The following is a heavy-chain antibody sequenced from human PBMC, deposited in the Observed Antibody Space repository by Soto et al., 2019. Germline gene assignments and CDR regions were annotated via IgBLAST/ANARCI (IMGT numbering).Heavy chain of an antibody. CDR2: IWYDGSNK. CDR1: GFIFNEYG. CDR3: ARWGCSGSNCNLNQRSFDL. J-gene: IGHJ4*02. Sequence: GGSPRLSCAASGFIFNEYGMHWVRQAPGKGLEWVAVIWYDGSNKYYADSVKGRFTFSRDNSKNTMSLQMNSLRVEDTAVYYCARWGCSGSNCNLNQRSFDLWGQGTLVTVSS. V-gene: IGHV3-33*03. D-gene: IGHD2-15*01.